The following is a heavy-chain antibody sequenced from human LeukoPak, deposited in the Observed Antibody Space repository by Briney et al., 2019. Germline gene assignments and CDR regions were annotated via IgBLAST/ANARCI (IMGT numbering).Heavy chain of an antibody. Sequence: QPGGSLRLSCAASAFTFSNHWMHWVRQAPGKGLVWDSDISSDGSRTFYADSVKGRFIISRDNAKNTVYLQMNSLRAEDTAVYYCVRYGMVIPYAFDIWGQGTMVTVSS. CDR1: AFTFSNHW. CDR2: ISSDGSRT. CDR3: VRYGMVIPYAFDI. J-gene: IGHJ3*02. V-gene: IGHV3-74*01. D-gene: IGHD2-21*01.